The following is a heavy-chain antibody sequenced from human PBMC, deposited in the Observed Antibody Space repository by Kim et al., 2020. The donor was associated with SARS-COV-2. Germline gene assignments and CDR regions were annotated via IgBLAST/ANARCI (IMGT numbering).Heavy chain of an antibody. V-gene: IGHV1-69*02. J-gene: IGHJ3*02. Sequence: QKFQGRVTITADKSTSTAYMELSSLRSEDTAVYYCARSLWFGDPGEAFDIWGQGTMVTVSS. D-gene: IGHD3-10*01. CDR3: ARSLWFGDPGEAFDI.